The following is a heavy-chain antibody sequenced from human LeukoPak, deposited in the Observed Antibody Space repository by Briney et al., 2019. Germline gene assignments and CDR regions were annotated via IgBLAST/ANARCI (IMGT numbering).Heavy chain of an antibody. J-gene: IGHJ3*02. D-gene: IGHD3-22*01. Sequence: GGSLRLSCAPPGFTFSSYGMHWVRQAPGKGLEWVAVISYDGSNKYYADSVKGRFTISRDNSKNTLYLQMNSLRAEDTAVYYCAKEVGSYYYDSSGASDAFDIWGQGTMVTVSS. CDR3: AKEVGSYYYDSSGASDAFDI. CDR2: ISYDGSNK. CDR1: GFTFSSYG. V-gene: IGHV3-30*18.